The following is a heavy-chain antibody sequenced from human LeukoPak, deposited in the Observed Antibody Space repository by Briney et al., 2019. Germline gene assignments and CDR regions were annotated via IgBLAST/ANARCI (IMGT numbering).Heavy chain of an antibody. J-gene: IGHJ4*01. CDR3: STDPRLLIY. CDR2: ISGSGSDI. D-gene: IGHD2-8*01. CDR1: GFSFSDSY. V-gene: IGHV3-11*01. Sequence: PGGSLRLSCVVSGFSFSDSYMTWIRQTPGKGLESLAYISGSGSDIYYADSVKGRFTISRDNAKNSLYLQMNSLRPEDTALYYCSTDPRLLIYWGHGTLVTVPS.